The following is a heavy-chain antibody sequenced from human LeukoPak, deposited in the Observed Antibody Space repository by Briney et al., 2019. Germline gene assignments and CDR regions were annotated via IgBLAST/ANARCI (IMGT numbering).Heavy chain of an antibody. Sequence: GGSLRLSCEASGFTFSSYSMNWVRQAPGKGLEWISYISTSSPIYYADSVKGRFTISRDNAKNSVYLQMNSLRAEDTAVYYCARASGSFYYSYYMDVWGKGTTVTVSS. CDR3: ARASGSFYYSYYMDV. D-gene: IGHD1-26*01. CDR2: ISTSSPI. V-gene: IGHV3-48*04. CDR1: GFTFSSYS. J-gene: IGHJ6*03.